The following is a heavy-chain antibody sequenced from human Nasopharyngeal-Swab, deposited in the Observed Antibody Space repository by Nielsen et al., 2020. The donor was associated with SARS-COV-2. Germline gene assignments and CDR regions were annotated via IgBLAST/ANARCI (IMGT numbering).Heavy chain of an antibody. CDR3: ASQGGCSGWYSSAFCYYMDV. CDR2: IYSGGST. D-gene: IGHD6-19*01. V-gene: IGHV3-66*04. CDR1: GFTVSSNY. Sequence: GESLKISCAASGFTVSSNYMSWVRQAPGKGLEWVSVIYSGGSTYYADSVKGRFTISRDNSKNTLYLQMNSLRAEDTAVYYCASQGGCSGWYSSAFCYYMDVWGKGTTVTVSS. J-gene: IGHJ6*03.